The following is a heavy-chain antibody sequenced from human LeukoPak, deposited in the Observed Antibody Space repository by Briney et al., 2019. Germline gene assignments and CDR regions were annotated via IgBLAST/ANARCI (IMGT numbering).Heavy chain of an antibody. CDR1: GGSSSSYY. D-gene: IGHD5-12*01. V-gene: IGHV4-59*08. Sequence: SETLSLTCTVSGGSSSSYYWSWIRQPPGKGLEWIGYIYYRGGTNYNPSLESRVTISGDTSKNEFSLKLTSVTAADTAVYSCARGRLIVAPGVYYFEYWGQGTLVTVSS. CDR3: ARGRLIVAPGVYYFEY. CDR2: IYYRGGT. J-gene: IGHJ4*02.